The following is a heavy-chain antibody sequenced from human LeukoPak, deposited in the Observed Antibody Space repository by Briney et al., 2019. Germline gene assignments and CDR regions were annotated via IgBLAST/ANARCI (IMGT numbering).Heavy chain of an antibody. CDR1: GYTFTSYG. Sequence: GASVKVSCKASGYTFTSYGISWVRLAPGQGLEWMGSISPYNGNTKYAQKFQDRVTMTTDTSTSTAYMELRSLRPDDTAVYYRARDQYDFVWGSYRPYFDYWGQGTLVTVSS. CDR3: ARDQYDFVWGSYRPYFDY. V-gene: IGHV1-18*01. J-gene: IGHJ4*02. D-gene: IGHD3-16*02. CDR2: ISPYNGNT.